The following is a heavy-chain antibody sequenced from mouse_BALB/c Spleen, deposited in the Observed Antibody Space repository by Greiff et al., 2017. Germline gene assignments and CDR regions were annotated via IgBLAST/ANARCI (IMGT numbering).Heavy chain of an antibody. Sequence: VHVKQSGAELVKPGASVKLSCTASGFNIKDTYMHWVKQRPEQGLEWIGRIDPANGNTKYDPKFQGKATITADTSSNTAYLQLSSLTSEDTAVYYCASRGYYGYDVFAYWGQGTLVTVSA. CDR1: GFNIKDTY. D-gene: IGHD2-2*01. J-gene: IGHJ3*01. CDR3: ASRGYYGYDVFAY. CDR2: IDPANGNT. V-gene: IGHV14-3*02.